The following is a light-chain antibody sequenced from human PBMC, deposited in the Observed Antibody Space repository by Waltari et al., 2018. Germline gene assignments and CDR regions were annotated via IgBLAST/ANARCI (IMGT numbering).Light chain of an antibody. V-gene: IGKV1-9*01. CDR1: QGISSY. J-gene: IGKJ4*01. Sequence: DIQLTQSPSFLSASVGDRVTITCRASQGISSYVAWYQQNPGKAPRLLIHSASTLQRGVPSRFSGSGSGTEFTLTISSLQPEDFASYYCQQLSSQPLTFGGGTKVEI. CDR2: SAS. CDR3: QQLSSQPLT.